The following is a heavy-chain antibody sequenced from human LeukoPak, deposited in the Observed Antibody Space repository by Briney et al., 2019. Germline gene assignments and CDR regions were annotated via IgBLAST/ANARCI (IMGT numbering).Heavy chain of an antibody. CDR3: ARAGTGTTDFDY. D-gene: IGHD1-7*01. Sequence: IIYPGDSDTRYSPSFQGQVTISADKSISTAYLQWSSLKASDTAMYYCARAGTGTTDFDYWGQGTLVTVSS. J-gene: IGHJ4*02. V-gene: IGHV5-51*01. CDR2: IYPGDSDT.